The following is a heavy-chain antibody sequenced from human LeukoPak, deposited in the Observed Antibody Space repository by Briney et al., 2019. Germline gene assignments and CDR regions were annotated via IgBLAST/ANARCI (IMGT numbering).Heavy chain of an antibody. Sequence: SQTLSLTCAISGDSVSSNSVGWNWIRQSPSRGLEWLGRIYYRSKWYNDYAVSVKSRITINTDTSRNQFSLQLNSVTPEDTAVYYCARDRVRGNSNPFFDYWGQGTLVTVSS. V-gene: IGHV6-1*01. CDR1: GDSVSSNSVG. J-gene: IGHJ4*02. D-gene: IGHD4-11*01. CDR3: ARDRVRGNSNPFFDY. CDR2: IYYRSKWYN.